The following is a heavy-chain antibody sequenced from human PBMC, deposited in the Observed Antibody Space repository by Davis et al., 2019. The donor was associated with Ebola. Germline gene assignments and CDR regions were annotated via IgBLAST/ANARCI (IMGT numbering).Heavy chain of an antibody. CDR2: ISTGSSTI. Sequence: GGSLRLSCAASGFTFSSYYMNWVRQAPGKGLEWVSYISTGSSTIYYADSVKGRFTISRDNSKNTLYLQMNSLRAEDTATYYCAKLSCTSTSCYTGNYYYYYGIDVWGQGTTVTVSS. CDR3: AKLSCTSTSCYTGNYYYYYGIDV. CDR1: GFTFSSYY. D-gene: IGHD2-2*02. J-gene: IGHJ6*02. V-gene: IGHV3-48*01.